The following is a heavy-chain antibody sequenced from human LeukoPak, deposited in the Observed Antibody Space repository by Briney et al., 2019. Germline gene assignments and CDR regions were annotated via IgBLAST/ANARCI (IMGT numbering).Heavy chain of an antibody. D-gene: IGHD1-26*01. CDR2: IRGGGGTT. Sequence: GGSLRLSCAASGFTFSSYAMSWVRQAPGKGLEWVSSIRGGGGTTYYADSVMGRFTISRDNSRDTLYLQMNSLRAEDTAVYYCAKNRGGSYYSGSDYWGQGTLVTVSS. J-gene: IGHJ4*02. CDR3: AKNRGGSYYSGSDY. CDR1: GFTFSSYA. V-gene: IGHV3-23*01.